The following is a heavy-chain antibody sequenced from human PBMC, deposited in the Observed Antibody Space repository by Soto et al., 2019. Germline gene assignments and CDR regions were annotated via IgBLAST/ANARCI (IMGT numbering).Heavy chain of an antibody. CDR2: IYYSGST. J-gene: IGHJ3*02. V-gene: IGHV4-30-4*01. Sequence: QVQLQESGPGLVKPSQTLSLTCTVSGGSISSGDYYWSWIRQPPGKGLEWIGYIYYSGSTYYNPSLTSRVNRSVDTSKSQFSLKLSSVTAADTAVYYCALLYGDYEKRDAFDIWGQGTMVTVSS. D-gene: IGHD4-17*01. CDR3: ALLYGDYEKRDAFDI. CDR1: GGSISSGDYY.